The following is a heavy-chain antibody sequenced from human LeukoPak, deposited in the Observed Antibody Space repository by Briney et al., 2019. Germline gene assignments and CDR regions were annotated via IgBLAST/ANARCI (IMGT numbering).Heavy chain of an antibody. CDR2: ISGSGGNT. CDR3: AKDHSSRWLRLGFRGLYFDY. D-gene: IGHD5-12*01. J-gene: IGHJ4*02. V-gene: IGHV3-23*01. Sequence: GGSLRLSCAASGFTFNNYGMTWVRQAPGKGLEWVSTISGSGGNTYYADSVKGRFTISRDNSKNTLYLQMNSLRAEDTAVYYCAKDHSSRWLRLGFRGLYFDYWGQGTLVTVSS. CDR1: GFTFNNYG.